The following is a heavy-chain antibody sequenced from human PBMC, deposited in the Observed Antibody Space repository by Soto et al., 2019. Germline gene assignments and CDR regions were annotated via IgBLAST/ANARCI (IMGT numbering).Heavy chain of an antibody. J-gene: IGHJ3*02. CDR2: IYSGGST. V-gene: IGHV3-53*01. CDR1: GFTVSSNY. D-gene: IGHD2-15*01. Sequence: PGGSLRLSCAASGFTVSSNYMSWVRQAPGKGLEWVSVIYSGGSTYYADSVKGRFTISRDNSKNTLYLQMNSLRAEDTAVYYCARAYSPGGYGGNDNAFDIWGQGTMVTVSS. CDR3: ARAYSPGGYGGNDNAFDI.